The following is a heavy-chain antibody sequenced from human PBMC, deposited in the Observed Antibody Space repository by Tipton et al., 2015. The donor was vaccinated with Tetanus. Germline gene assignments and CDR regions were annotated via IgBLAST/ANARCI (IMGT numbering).Heavy chain of an antibody. CDR2: IYHTGST. CDR1: GGLLSTGGYS. CDR3: AGVTAQRTELYFDH. D-gene: IGHD6-13*01. Sequence: TLSLTCAVSGGLLSTGGYSWGWIRQPPGQGLEWIGYIYHTGSTYYNPSLRGRVTISMDRSKNQISLQLTSVTAADTAVYFCAGVTAQRTELYFDHWGQGTLVTVSS. V-gene: IGHV4-30-2*02. J-gene: IGHJ4*02.